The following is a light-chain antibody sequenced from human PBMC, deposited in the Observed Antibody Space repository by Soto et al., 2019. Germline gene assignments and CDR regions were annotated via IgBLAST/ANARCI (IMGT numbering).Light chain of an antibody. J-gene: IGKJ2*01. Sequence: EVVLTQSPATLSVSPGERATLSCRAGQSVNNKLAWYQQTPGQPPRLLIYDASTRATGVPGRFSGSGSGTEFTLTISSLQSEDFAVYYCQQYNHWPTFGQGTKLEI. V-gene: IGKV3-15*01. CDR2: DAS. CDR3: QQYNHWPT. CDR1: QSVNNK.